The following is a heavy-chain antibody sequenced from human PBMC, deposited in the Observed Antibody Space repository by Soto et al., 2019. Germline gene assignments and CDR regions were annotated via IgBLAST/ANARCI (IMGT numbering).Heavy chain of an antibody. J-gene: IGHJ6*02. CDR1: GGTFSSYT. CDR2: IIPILGIA. Sequence: QVQLVQSGAEVKKPGSSVKVSCKASGGTFSSYTISWVRQAPGQGLEWMGRIIPILGIANYEQNFQGRVTINADKSTSTAYMELSSLRSEDTAVYYCAREAAVFSYGMDVWGQGTTVTVSS. D-gene: IGHD2-15*01. V-gene: IGHV1-69*08. CDR3: AREAAVFSYGMDV.